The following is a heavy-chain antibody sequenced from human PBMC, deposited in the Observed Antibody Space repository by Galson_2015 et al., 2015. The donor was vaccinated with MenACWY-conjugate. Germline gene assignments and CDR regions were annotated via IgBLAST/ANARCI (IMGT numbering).Heavy chain of an antibody. CDR3: ARGGWQYSFDY. CDR1: GFTFSDYY. D-gene: IGHD6-19*01. V-gene: IGHV3-11*06. Sequence: SLRLSCAASGFTFSDYYMSWLRQAPGKGLEWVSYIRSSSSDTNYADSMKGRFTISRDNAKNSLNLQMNSLRAEDTAVYYCARGGWQYSFDYWGQGTLVTVSS. CDR2: IRSSSSDT. J-gene: IGHJ4*02.